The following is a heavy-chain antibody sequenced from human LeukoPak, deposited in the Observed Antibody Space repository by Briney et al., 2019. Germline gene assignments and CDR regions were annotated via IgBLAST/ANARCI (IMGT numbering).Heavy chain of an antibody. Sequence: GGSLRLSCAASGFTFSDYYMSWIHQAPGKGLEWVSYISSSGSTIYYADSVKGRFTISRDNAKNSLYLQMNSLRAEDTAVYYCARDNWNYVGYYYYGMDVWGQGTTVTVSS. D-gene: IGHD1-7*01. CDR2: ISSSGSTI. J-gene: IGHJ6*02. CDR1: GFTFSDYY. V-gene: IGHV3-11*01. CDR3: ARDNWNYVGYYYYGMDV.